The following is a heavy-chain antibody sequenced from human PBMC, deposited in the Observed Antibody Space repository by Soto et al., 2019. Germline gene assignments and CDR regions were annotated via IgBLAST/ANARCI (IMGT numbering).Heavy chain of an antibody. J-gene: IGHJ4*02. Sequence: QVQLVESGGGVVQPGRSLRLSCAASGFTFNSYGMHWVRQAPGKGLEWVAVISYDGSNKYYADSVKGRFTISRDNSKNTLYLQMNSLRAEDTAVYYCAKGGRSSSWTIDYWGQGTLVTVSS. CDR3: AKGGRSSSWTIDY. CDR2: ISYDGSNK. D-gene: IGHD6-13*01. V-gene: IGHV3-30*18. CDR1: GFTFNSYG.